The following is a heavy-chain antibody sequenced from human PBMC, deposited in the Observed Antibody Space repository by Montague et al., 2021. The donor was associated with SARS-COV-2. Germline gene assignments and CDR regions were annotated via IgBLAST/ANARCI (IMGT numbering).Heavy chain of an antibody. CDR3: ARGWGYHDSSGYLLFDY. J-gene: IGHJ4*02. CDR2: INHGGST. V-gene: IGHV4-34*01. D-gene: IGHD3-22*01. CDR1: GGSFSGYY. Sequence: SETLSLTRAVYGGSFSGYYCCWIRQPAGKGLEWIGEINHGGSTNXNPSRRGRVPISVDTSKNQFSLKLSSVTAADTAVYYCARGWGYHDSSGYLLFDYWGQGTLVTVSS.